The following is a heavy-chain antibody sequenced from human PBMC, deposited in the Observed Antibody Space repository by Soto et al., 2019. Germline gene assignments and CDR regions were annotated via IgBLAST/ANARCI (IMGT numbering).Heavy chain of an antibody. V-gene: IGHV4-61*08. CDR1: GDSVSRGAYY. J-gene: IGHJ5*02. Sequence: QVKLQESGPGLVKPSETLSLTCTVSGDSVSRGAYYWSWVRQPPGKGLEWIGYIYYNAITNYNPSLKSRVTTLVDTSNSEISLTLNSVTAANTAVYYCARANIAAAGTIFDPWGQGVLVTVS. CDR3: ARANIAAAGTIFDP. CDR2: IYYNAIT. D-gene: IGHD6-13*01.